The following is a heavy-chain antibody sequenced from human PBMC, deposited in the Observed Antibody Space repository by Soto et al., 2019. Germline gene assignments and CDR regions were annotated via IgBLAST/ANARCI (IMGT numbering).Heavy chain of an antibody. J-gene: IGHJ3*01. Sequence: QVQLVESGGGVVQPGRSLRLSCADSGFTLTNYAMHWVRQAPGKGLEWVAVISYDGSNKYYANSVKGRFTISRDNSKNTLYLQMKSLRAEDTAVYYCARVKYGSGSPSDWGQGTMVTVSS. V-gene: IGHV3-30-3*01. CDR2: ISYDGSNK. CDR1: GFTLTNYA. CDR3: ARVKYGSGSPSD. D-gene: IGHD3-10*01.